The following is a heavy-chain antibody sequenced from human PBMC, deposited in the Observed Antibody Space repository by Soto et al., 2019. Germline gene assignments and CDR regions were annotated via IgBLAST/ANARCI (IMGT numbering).Heavy chain of an antibody. CDR2: VNQSGST. J-gene: IGHJ6*02. CDR1: GGSFSDYN. D-gene: IGHD3-10*01. CDR3: ARRRRVLTRVRRTYRMDV. Sequence: SETLSLTCAAYGGSFSDYNWNWIRQTPGKXLEWIGEVNQSGSTNYSPSLNTRATISIDTTKRQFSLTLTPGTAADTGVYYWARRRRVLTRVRRTYRMDVWGQGTTVTVSS. V-gene: IGHV4-34*01.